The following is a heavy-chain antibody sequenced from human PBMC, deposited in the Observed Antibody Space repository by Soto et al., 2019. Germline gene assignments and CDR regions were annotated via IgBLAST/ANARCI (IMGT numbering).Heavy chain of an antibody. CDR2: LYSGYST. J-gene: IGHJ4*02. D-gene: IGHD2-15*01. CDR3: SRGPSTTYSFDY. V-gene: IGHV3-66*01. Sequence: EVQLVESGGGLVQPGGSLRLSCAASGFTVSRNSMSWVRQAPGKGLEWISLLYSGYSTYYGDSVKGRFTISRDNSKNTLSLNMNNLRAADTAVYYCSRGPSTTYSFDYWGQGILVTVSS. CDR1: GFTVSRNS.